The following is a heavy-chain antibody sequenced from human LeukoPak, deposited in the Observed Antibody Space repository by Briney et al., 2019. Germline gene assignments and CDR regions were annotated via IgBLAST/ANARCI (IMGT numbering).Heavy chain of an antibody. V-gene: IGHV4-31*03. CDR3: ARDSYYDSSGYS. Sequence: SETLSLTCTVSGGSISSGGYYWSWIRQHPGKGLEWIGYIYYSGSTYYNPSLKSRVTISVDTSKNQFSLKLSSVTAADTAVYYCARDSYYDSSGYSWGQGTLVTVSS. J-gene: IGHJ4*02. D-gene: IGHD3-22*01. CDR1: GGSISSGGYY. CDR2: IYYSGST.